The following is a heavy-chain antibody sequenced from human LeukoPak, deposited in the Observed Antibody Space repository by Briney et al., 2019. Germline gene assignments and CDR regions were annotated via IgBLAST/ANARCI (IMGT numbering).Heavy chain of an antibody. D-gene: IGHD3-10*01. CDR2: ISGSGGST. CDR3: AKEPSRPLWFGEPHDY. Sequence: GGSLRLSCAASGFTFSSYAMSWVRQAPGKGLEWVSAISGSGGSTYYADSVKGRFTISRDNSKNALHLQMNSLRAEDTAVYYCAKEPSRPLWFGEPHDYWGQGTLVSVSS. V-gene: IGHV3-23*01. CDR1: GFTFSSYA. J-gene: IGHJ4*02.